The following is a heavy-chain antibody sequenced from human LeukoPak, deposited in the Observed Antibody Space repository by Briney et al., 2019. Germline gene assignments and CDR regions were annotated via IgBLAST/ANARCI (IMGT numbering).Heavy chain of an antibody. CDR2: IKQDGSEK. CDR1: GFTFSSYG. J-gene: IGHJ5*02. V-gene: IGHV3-7*01. CDR3: ARDLGQYYDTSDNWFDP. D-gene: IGHD3-22*01. Sequence: GGSLRLSCAASGFTFSSYGMSWVRQAPGKGLEGVANIKQDGSEKYYVDSVKGRFTISRDNAKNTLNLQMNSLRAEDTAVYYCARDLGQYYDTSDNWFDPWGQGTLVTVSS.